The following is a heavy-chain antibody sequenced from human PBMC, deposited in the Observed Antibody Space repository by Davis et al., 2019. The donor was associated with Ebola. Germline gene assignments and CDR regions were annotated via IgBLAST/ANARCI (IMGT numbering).Heavy chain of an antibody. CDR1: GGTFSSYA. CDR2: INAGNGNT. D-gene: IGHD3-16*01. CDR3: ARGGWFDP. V-gene: IGHV1-3*01. Sequence: ASVKVSCKASGGTFSSYAISWVRQAPGQGLEWMGWINAGNGNTKYSQKFQGRVTITRDTSASTAYMELSSLRSEDTAVYYCARGGWFDPWGQGTLVTVSS. J-gene: IGHJ5*02.